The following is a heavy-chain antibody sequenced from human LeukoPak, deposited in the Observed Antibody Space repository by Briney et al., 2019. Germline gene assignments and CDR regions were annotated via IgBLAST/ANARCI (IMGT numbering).Heavy chain of an antibody. CDR3: ARYCSSTSCYLGGIDP. J-gene: IGHJ5*02. CDR2: MNPNSGNT. Sequence: GASVKVSCKAPGYTFTSYDINWVRQATGQGLEWMGWMNPNSGNTGYAQKFQGRVTMTRNTSISTAYMELSSLRSEDTAVYYCARYCSSTSCYLGGIDPWGQGTLVTVPS. D-gene: IGHD2-2*01. CDR1: GYTFTSYD. V-gene: IGHV1-8*01.